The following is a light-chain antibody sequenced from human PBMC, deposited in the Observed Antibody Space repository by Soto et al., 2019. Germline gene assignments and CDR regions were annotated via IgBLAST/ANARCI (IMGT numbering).Light chain of an antibody. Sequence: EIVLTQSPATLSVSPGERATLSCRASQSVSSNLAWYQQKPGQAPRLLIYGASTRATGIPARFSGSGSGTEFTLTISSLQSEDFAVYYCQQYNNWLLFTFGPGTEVDIE. J-gene: IGKJ3*01. V-gene: IGKV3-15*01. CDR2: GAS. CDR1: QSVSSN. CDR3: QQYNNWLLFT.